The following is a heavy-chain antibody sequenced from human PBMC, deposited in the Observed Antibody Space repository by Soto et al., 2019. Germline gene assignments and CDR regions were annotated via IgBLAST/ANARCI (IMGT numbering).Heavy chain of an antibody. CDR1: GFTFSDFY. Sequence: GGSLRLFCAASGFTFSDFYMSWIRQAPGKGLEWVSYISSSGSTIYYADSVKGRFTISRDNAKNSLYLQMNSLRAEDTAVYYCARVVRAYYYYGMDVWGQGTTVTVSS. J-gene: IGHJ6*02. D-gene: IGHD2-21*01. CDR2: ISSSGSTI. CDR3: ARVVRAYYYYGMDV. V-gene: IGHV3-11*01.